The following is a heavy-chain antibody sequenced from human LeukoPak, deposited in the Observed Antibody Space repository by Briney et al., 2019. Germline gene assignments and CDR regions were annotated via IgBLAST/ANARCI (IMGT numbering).Heavy chain of an antibody. V-gene: IGHV4-4*07. CDR1: GGSISSYY. J-gene: IGHJ3*02. CDR2: IYTSGST. Sequence: SETLSLTCTVSGGSISSYYWGWIRQPAGKGLEWIGRIYTSGSTNYNPSLKSRVTMSVDTSKNQFSLKLSSVTAADTAVYYCASYGDSYEDAFDIWGQGTMVTVSS. D-gene: IGHD4-17*01. CDR3: ASYGDSYEDAFDI.